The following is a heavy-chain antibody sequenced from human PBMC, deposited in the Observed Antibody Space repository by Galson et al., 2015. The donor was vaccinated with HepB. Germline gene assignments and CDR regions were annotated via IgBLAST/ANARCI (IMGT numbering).Heavy chain of an antibody. CDR3: ATGWGFGELLYDY. CDR1: GYTLTELS. CDR2: FDPEDGGT. J-gene: IGHJ4*02. V-gene: IGHV1-24*01. D-gene: IGHD3-10*01. Sequence: SVKVSCKVSGYTLTELSMHWVRQAPGKGLEWMGGFDPEDGGTIYAQKFQGRVTMTEDTSTDTAYMELSSLRSEDTAVYYCATGWGFGELLYDYWGQGTLVTVSS.